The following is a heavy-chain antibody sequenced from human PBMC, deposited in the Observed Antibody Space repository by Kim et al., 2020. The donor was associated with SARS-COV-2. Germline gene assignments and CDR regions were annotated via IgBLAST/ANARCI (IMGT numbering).Heavy chain of an antibody. Sequence: GGSLRLSCAASGFTFSSYAMSWVRQAPGKGLEWVSAISGSGGSTYYADSVKGRFTISRDNSKNTLYLQMNSLRAEDTAVYYCAKGRKELLWFGELLLFDPWGQGTLVTVSS. D-gene: IGHD3-10*01. V-gene: IGHV3-23*01. CDR2: ISGSGGST. CDR3: AKGRKELLWFGELLLFDP. J-gene: IGHJ5*02. CDR1: GFTFSSYA.